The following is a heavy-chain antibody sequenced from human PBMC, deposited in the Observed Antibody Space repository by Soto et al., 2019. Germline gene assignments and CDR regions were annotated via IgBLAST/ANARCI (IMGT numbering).Heavy chain of an antibody. V-gene: IGHV1-69*04. D-gene: IGHD3-22*01. J-gene: IGHJ4*02. CDR2: IIPILGIA. CDR1: GGTFSSYT. CDR3: ARDWYSSGYQFDY. Sequence: GASVKVSCKASGGTFSSYTISWVRQAPGQGLEWMGRIIPILGIANYAQKFQGRVTITADKSTSTAYMELSSLRSEDTAVYYCARDWYSSGYQFDYWGQGTMVTVSS.